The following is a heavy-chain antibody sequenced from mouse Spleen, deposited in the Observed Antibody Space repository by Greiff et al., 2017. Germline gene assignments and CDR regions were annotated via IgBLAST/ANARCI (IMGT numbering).Heavy chain of an antibody. CDR2: IWRGGST. D-gene: IGHD2-1*01. CDR1: GFSLTSYG. V-gene: IGHV2-5*01. CDR3: ATPFYYGNPYAMDY. J-gene: IGHJ4*01. Sequence: LQESGPGLVQPSQSLSITCTVSGFSLTSYGVHWVRQSPGKGLEWLGVIWRGGSTDYNAAFMSRLSITKDNSKSQVFFKMNSLQADDTAIYYCATPFYYGNPYAMDYWGQGTSVTVSS.